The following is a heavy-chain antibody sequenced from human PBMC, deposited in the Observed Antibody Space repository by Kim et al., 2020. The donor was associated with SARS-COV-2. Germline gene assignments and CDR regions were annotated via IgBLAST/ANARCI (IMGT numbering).Heavy chain of an antibody. V-gene: IGHV3-23*01. D-gene: IGHD2-21*01. CDR3: AKTSSTFKFPT. Sequence: TASGRGRFTSSRDNTKNTLYLQMNSPRAEDTAIYYCAKTSSTFKFPTWGQGTLVTVSS. J-gene: IGHJ1*01.